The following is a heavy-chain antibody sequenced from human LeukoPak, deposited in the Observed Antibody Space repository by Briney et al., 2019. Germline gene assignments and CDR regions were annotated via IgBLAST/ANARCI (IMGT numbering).Heavy chain of an antibody. Sequence: PGGSLRLSCTVSGFTFSNFGMHWVRQAPGKGLEWLAYIRYDQSNQYYADFVKGRFTISRDNAKNSLYLHMNSLRAEDTAVYYCARDRYYYYMDVWGKGTTVTVSS. V-gene: IGHV3-30*02. CDR3: ARDRYYYYMDV. CDR2: IRYDQSNQ. J-gene: IGHJ6*03. CDR1: GFTFSNFG.